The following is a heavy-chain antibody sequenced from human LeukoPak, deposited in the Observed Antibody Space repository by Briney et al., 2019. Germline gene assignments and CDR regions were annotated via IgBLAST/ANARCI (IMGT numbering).Heavy chain of an antibody. V-gene: IGHV4-34*01. CDR3: AIAVAGYFDY. CDR1: GGSFSGYY. J-gene: IGHJ4*02. Sequence: SETLSLTCAVYGGSFSGYYWSWIRQPPGKGLEWIGEINHSGSTNYNPSLKSQVTISVDTSKNQFSLKLSSVTAADTAVYYCAIAVAGYFDYWGQGTLVTVSS. CDR2: INHSGST. D-gene: IGHD6-19*01.